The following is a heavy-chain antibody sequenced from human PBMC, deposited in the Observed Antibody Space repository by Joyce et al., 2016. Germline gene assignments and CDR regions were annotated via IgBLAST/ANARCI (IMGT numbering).Heavy chain of an antibody. CDR3: ARGAMVRGVDVDS. CDR1: GFTFSSFG. Sequence: QVKLVESGGGVVPPGRSLRLSCAASGFTFSSFGMHWVRRAPGKGLKCVAVIWYDGNKKYYADSVKGRFTISRDNAKNSVYLQMNSLRVDDTAVYYCARGAMVRGVDVDSWGQGTLVTVSS. V-gene: IGHV3-33*04. D-gene: IGHD3-10*01. J-gene: IGHJ4*02. CDR2: IWYDGNKK.